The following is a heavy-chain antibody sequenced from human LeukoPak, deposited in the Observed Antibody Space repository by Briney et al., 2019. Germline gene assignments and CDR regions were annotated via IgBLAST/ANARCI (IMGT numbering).Heavy chain of an antibody. D-gene: IGHD5-24*01. CDR1: GGSISSGGYY. CDR2: IYYSGST. Sequence: SQTLSLTCTVSGGSISSGGYYWSWIRQHPGKGLEWIGYIYYSGSTYYNPSLKSRATISVDTSKNQFSLKLSSVTAADTAVYYCARGQEMATTRYFDLWGRGTLVTVSS. J-gene: IGHJ2*01. V-gene: IGHV4-31*03. CDR3: ARGQEMATTRYFDL.